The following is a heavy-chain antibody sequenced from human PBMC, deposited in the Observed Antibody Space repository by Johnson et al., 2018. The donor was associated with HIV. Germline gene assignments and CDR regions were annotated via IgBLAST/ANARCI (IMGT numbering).Heavy chain of an antibody. J-gene: IGHJ3*02. CDR1: GFTVSSNY. D-gene: IGHD5-24*01. Sequence: VQLVESGGGLIQPGGSLRLSCAASGFTVSSNYMSWVRQAPGKGLEWVSVIYSGDTTYYADSVNGRFTISRDNSKKTLYLQMNSLGDEDTAVYYCARACRDGYTWDVFDIWGQGTLVTVSS. CDR3: ARACRDGYTWDVFDI. CDR2: IYSGDTT. V-gene: IGHV3-53*01.